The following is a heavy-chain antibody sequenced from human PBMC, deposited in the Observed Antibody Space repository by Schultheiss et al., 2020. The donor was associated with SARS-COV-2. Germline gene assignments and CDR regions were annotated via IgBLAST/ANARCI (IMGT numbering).Heavy chain of an antibody. Sequence: GGSLRLSCAASGFTFSSYSMNWVRQAPGKGLEWVSCISSSSSYTYYADSVKGRFTISRDNAKNSLYLQMNSLRAEDTAVYYCARVWKGGSWYPFDYWGQGTLVTVSS. CDR1: GFTFSSYS. D-gene: IGHD6-13*01. CDR2: ISSSSSYT. J-gene: IGHJ4*02. V-gene: IGHV3-21*01. CDR3: ARVWKGGSWYPFDY.